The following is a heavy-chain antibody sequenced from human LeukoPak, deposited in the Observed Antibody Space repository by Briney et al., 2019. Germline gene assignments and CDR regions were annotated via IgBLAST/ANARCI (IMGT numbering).Heavy chain of an antibody. D-gene: IGHD6-13*01. V-gene: IGHV3-15*01. CDR1: GFTFSNAW. Sequence: GGSLRLSCAASGFTFSNAWMSWVRQAPGKGLEWVGRIKSKTDGGTTDYAAPVKGRFTISRDDSKNTLYLQMNSLKTEDTAVYYCARSLPSGYSSSWGQGTLVTVSS. J-gene: IGHJ4*02. CDR3: ARSLPSGYSSS. CDR2: IKSKTDGGTT.